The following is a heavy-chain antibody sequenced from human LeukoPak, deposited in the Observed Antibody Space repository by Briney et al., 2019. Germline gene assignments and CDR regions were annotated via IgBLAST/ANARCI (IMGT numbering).Heavy chain of an antibody. CDR1: GFSFSDHG. J-gene: IGHJ4*02. CDR3: AKEGGTTGWLTTDY. Sequence: GGSLRLSCAASGFSFSDHGMHWVRQAPGKGLEWVGMISRDVNGKHYGDSVKGRFTISRDNSKKTLYLQMNSLATEYTAVYYCAKEGGTTGWLTTDYWGQGTLITVSS. CDR2: ISRDVNGK. D-gene: IGHD1-1*01. V-gene: IGHV3-30*18.